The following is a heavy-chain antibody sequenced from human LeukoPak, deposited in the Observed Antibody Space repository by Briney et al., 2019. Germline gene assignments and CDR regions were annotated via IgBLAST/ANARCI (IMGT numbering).Heavy chain of an antibody. CDR2: ISSSSSYI. Sequence: PGGSLRLSCATSGFPFETNAMSWVRQAPGKGLEWVSSISSSSSYIYYADSVKGRFTISRDNAKNSLYLQMNSLRAEDTAVYYCARDIAAAEAPYGMDVWGQGTTVTVSS. J-gene: IGHJ6*02. CDR3: ARDIAAAEAPYGMDV. V-gene: IGHV3-21*01. D-gene: IGHD6-13*01. CDR1: GFPFETNA.